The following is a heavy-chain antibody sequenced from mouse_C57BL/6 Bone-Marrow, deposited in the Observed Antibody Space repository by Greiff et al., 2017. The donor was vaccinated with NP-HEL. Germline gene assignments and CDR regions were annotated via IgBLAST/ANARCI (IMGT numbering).Heavy chain of an antibody. D-gene: IGHD4-1*01. CDR1: GFTFSSYG. Sequence: EVMLVESGGDLVKPGGSLKLSCAASGFTFSSYGMSWVRQTPDKRLEWVATISSGGSYTYYPDSVKGRFTISRDNAKNTLYLQMSSLKSEDTAMYYCARTGTDFDYWGQGTTRTVSS. CDR2: ISSGGSYT. CDR3: ARTGTDFDY. V-gene: IGHV5-6*01. J-gene: IGHJ2*01.